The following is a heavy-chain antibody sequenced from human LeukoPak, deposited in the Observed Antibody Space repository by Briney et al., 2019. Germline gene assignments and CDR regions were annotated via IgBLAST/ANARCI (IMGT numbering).Heavy chain of an antibody. D-gene: IGHD3-10*01. CDR2: IYYSGST. CDR1: GGSVSSGSYY. CDR3: ARDPSNSRGTMVQGVTPHDAFDI. Sequence: SETLSLTCTVSGGSVSSGSYYWSWIRQPPGKGLERIGYIYYSGSTNYNPSLKSRVTISVDTSKNQFSLKLSSVTAADTAVYYCARDPSNSRGTMVQGVTPHDAFDIWGQGTMVTVSS. V-gene: IGHV4-61*01. J-gene: IGHJ3*02.